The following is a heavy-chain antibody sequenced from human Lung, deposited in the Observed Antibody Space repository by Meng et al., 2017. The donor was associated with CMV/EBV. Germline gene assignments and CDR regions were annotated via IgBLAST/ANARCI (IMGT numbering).Heavy chain of an antibody. D-gene: IGHD6-13*01. CDR2: INHSGST. V-gene: IGHV4-34*01. CDR3: ATRGGIAAAGEDY. J-gene: IGHJ4*02. Sequence: QVQLQQWGAGLLKPSEXLSLTCAVYGGSFSGYDWSWIRQPPGKGLEWIGEINHSGSTNYNPSLKSRVTISVDTSKNQFSLKLSSVTAADTAVYYCATRGGIAAAGEDYWGQGTLVTVAS. CDR1: GGSFSGYD.